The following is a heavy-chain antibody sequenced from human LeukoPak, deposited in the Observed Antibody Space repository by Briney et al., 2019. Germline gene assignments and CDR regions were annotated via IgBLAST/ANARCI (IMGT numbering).Heavy chain of an antibody. Sequence: PSETLSLTCTVSGGSISSYYWGWIRQPPGKGLEWIGSIYYSGSTYYNPSLKSRVTISVDTSKNQFSLKLSSVTAADTAVYYCARSPGIAAAGTKGNDYWGQGTLVTVSS. CDR2: IYYSGST. D-gene: IGHD6-13*01. V-gene: IGHV4-39*01. CDR3: ARSPGIAAAGTKGNDY. CDR1: GGSISSYY. J-gene: IGHJ4*02.